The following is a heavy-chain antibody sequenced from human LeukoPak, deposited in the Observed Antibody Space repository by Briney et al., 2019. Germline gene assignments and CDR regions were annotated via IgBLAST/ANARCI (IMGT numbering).Heavy chain of an antibody. V-gene: IGHV4-39*01. CDR3: ARRGYSSGWYRFDY. J-gene: IGHJ4*02. CDR1: GGSIRSSYYY. CDR2: IHYSGST. D-gene: IGHD6-19*01. Sequence: SETLSLTCTVSGGSIRSSYYYWGWIRQPPGKGLEWIGSIHYSGSTYYNPSLKSRVTISVDTSKNQFSLKLSSVTAADTAVYYCARRGYSSGWYRFDYWGQGTLVTVSS.